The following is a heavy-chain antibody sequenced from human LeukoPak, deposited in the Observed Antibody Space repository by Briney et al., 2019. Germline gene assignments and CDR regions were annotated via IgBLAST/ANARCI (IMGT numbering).Heavy chain of an antibody. V-gene: IGHV3-7*01. J-gene: IGHJ4*02. CDR3: ARPDYGDYDFDY. CDR1: GFTFSRYW. D-gene: IGHD4-17*01. Sequence: GGSLRLSCKASGFTFSRYWMNWVRQAPGKGLEWVANINLEGTEKYYLNSVEGRFSISRDNAKNSLYLQMNSLRAEDTAVYYCARPDYGDYDFDYWGQGTLVTVSS. CDR2: INLEGTEK.